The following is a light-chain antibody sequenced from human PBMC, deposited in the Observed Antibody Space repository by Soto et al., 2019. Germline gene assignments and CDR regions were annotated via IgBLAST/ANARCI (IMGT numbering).Light chain of an antibody. CDR2: DVS. CDR3: SSYTSSSTLGV. CDR1: SSDGGGYNY. Sequence: QSALTQPASGSGSPGQSITISCTGTSSDGGGYNYVSWYQQHPGKAPKLMIYDVSNRPSGVSNRFSGSKSGNTASLTISGLQAEDEADYYCSSYTSSSTLGVFGTGTKVTVL. V-gene: IGLV2-14*01. J-gene: IGLJ1*01.